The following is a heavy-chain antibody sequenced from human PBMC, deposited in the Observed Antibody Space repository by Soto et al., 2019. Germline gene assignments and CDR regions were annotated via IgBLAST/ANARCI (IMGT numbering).Heavy chain of an antibody. CDR1: GYTFTGYY. J-gene: IGHJ3*02. CDR3: ARSGAPYCGGDCYSNADPLYAFDI. V-gene: IGHV1-2*04. Sequence: ASVKVSCKASGYTFTGYYMHWVRQAPGQGLEWMGWINPNSGGTNYAQKFQGWVTMTRDTSISTAYMELSRLRSDDTAVYYCARSGAPYCGGDCYSNADPLYAFDIWGQGTMVTVSS. CDR2: INPNSGGT. D-gene: IGHD2-21*01.